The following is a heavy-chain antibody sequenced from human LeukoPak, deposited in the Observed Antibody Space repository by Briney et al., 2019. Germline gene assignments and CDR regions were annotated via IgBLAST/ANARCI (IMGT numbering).Heavy chain of an antibody. J-gene: IGHJ6*03. D-gene: IGHD6-19*01. CDR3: ARAYSSGWPRNYYYYMDV. Sequence: SETLSLTCTVSGGSISSSSYYWGWIRQPPGKGLEWIGEINHSGSTNYNPSLKSRVTISVDTSKNQFSLKLSSVTAADTAVYYCARAYSSGWPRNYYYYMDVWGKGTTVTVSS. CDR2: INHSGST. CDR1: GGSISSSSYY. V-gene: IGHV4-39*07.